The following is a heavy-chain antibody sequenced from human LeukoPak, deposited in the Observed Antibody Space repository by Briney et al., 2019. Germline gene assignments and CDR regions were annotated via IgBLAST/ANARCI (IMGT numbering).Heavy chain of an antibody. J-gene: IGHJ6*02. Sequence: ASVTVSCKASGYTLTSFHMHWVRQAPGQGLEWMGIINPSGGRTTYSQKFQGRVTMTRDTSTSKVYMELSSLRSEDTAVYYCAKEDDYSGDDYVSINYYDYYGMDVWGQGTTVTVSS. CDR1: GYTLTSFH. CDR2: INPSGGRT. CDR3: AKEDDYSGDDYVSINYYDYYGMDV. D-gene: IGHD5-12*01. V-gene: IGHV1-46*01.